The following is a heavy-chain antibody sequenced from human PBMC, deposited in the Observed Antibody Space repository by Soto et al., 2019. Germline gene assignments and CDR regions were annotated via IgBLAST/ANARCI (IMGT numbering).Heavy chain of an antibody. V-gene: IGHV3-23*01. Sequence: LSLCYRASRVTFSNYSLRLVRPVPGKGLEWVSAISGNGGDTYYADSVKGRFTISRDNSKNTLYLQMNSLRAEDTAVYYCAIPSGLTVTGPDYWGQGTLV. J-gene: IGHJ4*02. CDR1: RVTFSNYS. CDR3: AIPSGLTVTGPDY. CDR2: ISGNGGDT. D-gene: IGHD6-19*01.